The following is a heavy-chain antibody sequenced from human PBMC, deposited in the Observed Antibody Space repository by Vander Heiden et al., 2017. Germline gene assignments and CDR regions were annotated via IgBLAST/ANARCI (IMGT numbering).Heavy chain of an antibody. D-gene: IGHD3-3*01. CDR2: MNSDGSTT. Sequence: EVPLVESGGGLVQPGGSLRLSCVDPGFTFSSSWMHWVRQAPGTELVWLSRMNSDGSTTDYADSVKGRFTIARDNAKNTLYLQMNGLRAEDTAVYYCARAGFFRFDYWGQGILVTVSS. J-gene: IGHJ4*02. V-gene: IGHV3-74*01. CDR3: ARAGFFRFDY. CDR1: GFTFSSSW.